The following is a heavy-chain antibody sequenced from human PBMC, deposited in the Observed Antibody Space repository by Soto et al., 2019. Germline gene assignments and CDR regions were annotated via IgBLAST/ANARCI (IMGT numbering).Heavy chain of an antibody. CDR3: ARITSNSVVVAATAFDY. CDR1: GGSFSGYY. D-gene: IGHD2-15*01. CDR2: INHTGST. Sequence: QVQLQQWGAGLLKPSETLSLTCAVYGGSFSGYYWSWIRQPPGKGLEWMGEINHTGSTNYNPSLKSRVTISVDPSKHQFSLKLSSVTAADTAVYYCARITSNSVVVAATAFDYWGEVTQVNLSS. V-gene: IGHV4-34*01. J-gene: IGHJ4*02.